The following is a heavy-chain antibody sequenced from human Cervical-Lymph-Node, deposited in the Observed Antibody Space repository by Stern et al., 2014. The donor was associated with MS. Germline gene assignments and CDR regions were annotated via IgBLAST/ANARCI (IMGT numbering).Heavy chain of an antibody. CDR1: GFTFSSYC. J-gene: IGHJ4*02. V-gene: IGHV3-30*03. CDR3: ARDYEDTSMPFDH. Sequence: VQLEESGGAVVQPWRSLRLSCAASGFTFSSYCMHWVRQAPGKGLEWVTVISYDVNHKYYAASVKGRFTISRDNSKNTLHLQMNSVTPDDTAIYYCARDYEDTSMPFDHWGQGTLVTVSS. D-gene: IGHD2-2*01. CDR2: ISYDVNHK.